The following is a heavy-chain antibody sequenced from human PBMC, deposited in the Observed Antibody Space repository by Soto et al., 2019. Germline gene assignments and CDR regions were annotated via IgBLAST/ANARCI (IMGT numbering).Heavy chain of an antibody. D-gene: IGHD2-2*01. CDR2: INHSGST. CDR1: GGSFSCYY. J-gene: IGHJ5*02. CDR3: ATRSSYCSSTSCSHNEGYNWFDP. V-gene: IGHV4-34*01. Sequence: SETLSLTCAVYGGSFSCYYWIWIRQPPGKGLEWIGEINHSGSTNYNPSLKSRVTISVDTSKNQFSLKLSSVTAADTAVYYCATRSSYCSSTSCSHNEGYNWFDPWGQGTLVTSPQ.